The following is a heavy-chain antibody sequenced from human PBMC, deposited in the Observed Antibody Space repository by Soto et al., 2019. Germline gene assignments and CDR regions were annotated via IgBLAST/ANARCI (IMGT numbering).Heavy chain of an antibody. D-gene: IGHD5-12*01. V-gene: IGHV1-3*01. J-gene: IGHJ4*02. CDR2: INAGNGNT. CDR3: ARVSGYYLPDY. CDR1: GYTFTNYA. Sequence: WASVKVSCKASGYTFTNYAMHWVRQAPGQRLEWMGWINAGNGNTKYSQKFQGRVTITRDTSASTAYMELSSLRPEDTAVYYCARVSGYYLPDYWGQGTLVTVSS.